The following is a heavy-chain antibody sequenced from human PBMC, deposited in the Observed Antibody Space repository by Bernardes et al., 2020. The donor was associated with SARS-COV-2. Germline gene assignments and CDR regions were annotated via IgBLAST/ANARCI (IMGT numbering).Heavy chain of an antibody. J-gene: IGHJ5*02. CDR2: INHSGST. V-gene: IGHV4-34*01. Sequence: SETLSLTCAVYGGSFSGYYWSWIRQPPGKGLEWIGEINHSGSTNYNPSLKSRVTISVDTSKNQFSLKLSSVTAADTAVYYCARGTSVITIFGVVNRWFDPWGQGTLVTVSS. D-gene: IGHD3-3*01. CDR3: ARGTSVITIFGVVNRWFDP. CDR1: GGSFSGYY.